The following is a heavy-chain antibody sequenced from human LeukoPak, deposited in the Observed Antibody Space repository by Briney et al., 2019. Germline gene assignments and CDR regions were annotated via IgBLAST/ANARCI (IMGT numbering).Heavy chain of an antibody. J-gene: IGHJ5*02. CDR2: INHSGST. CDR3: ASNKSSTSYNWFDP. V-gene: IGHV4-34*01. CDR1: GVSFSGYY. Sequence: SETLSLTCAVYGVSFSGYYWSWIRQPPGKGLEWIGEINHSGSTNYNPSLKSRVTISVDTSKNQFSLKLSSVTAADTAVYYCASNKSSTSYNWFDPWGQGTLVTVSS. D-gene: IGHD2-2*01.